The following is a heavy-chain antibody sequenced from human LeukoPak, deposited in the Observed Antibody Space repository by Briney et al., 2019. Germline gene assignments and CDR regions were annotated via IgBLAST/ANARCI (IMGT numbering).Heavy chain of an antibody. D-gene: IGHD1-1*01. Sequence: GGPLRLSCAPPGFTFRNHGMHGFGQAPGKGLGWLALIGFDGSNKEYAESVKGRFTISRDNSKNTLYLQMNSLRDEDTAVYYCARDQGTSTTAPKRKGRFDPWGQGTLVTVPS. CDR2: IGFDGSNK. CDR1: GFTFRNHG. CDR3: ARDQGTSTTAPKRKGRFDP. J-gene: IGHJ5*02. V-gene: IGHV3-33*01.